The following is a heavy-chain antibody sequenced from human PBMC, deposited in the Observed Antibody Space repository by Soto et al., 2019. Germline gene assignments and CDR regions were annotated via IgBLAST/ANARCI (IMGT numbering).Heavy chain of an antibody. J-gene: IGHJ4*02. CDR1: GFTFSSYA. Sequence: GGSLRLSCAASGFTFSSYAMSWVRQAPGKGLEWVSAISGSGGSTYYADSVKGRFTISRDNSKNTLYLQMNSLRAEDTAVNYCAKLPSVGFWSGYYSYYFDYWGQGTLVTVSS. D-gene: IGHD3-3*01. CDR2: ISGSGGST. CDR3: AKLPSVGFWSGYYSYYFDY. V-gene: IGHV3-23*01.